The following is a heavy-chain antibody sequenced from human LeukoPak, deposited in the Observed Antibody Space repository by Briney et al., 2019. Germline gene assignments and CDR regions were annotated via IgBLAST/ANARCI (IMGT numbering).Heavy chain of an antibody. CDR2: IKPDGSDT. CDR1: GFTFSSLW. CDR3: AKWGPYDILPGRIN. J-gene: IGHJ4*02. V-gene: IGHV3-7*03. Sequence: AGGSLRLSCAASGFTFSSLWMGWLRQAPGKGQEWVANIKPDGSDTYYVDSVKDRFTISRDNAKNSLYLQMNSLRAEDTAVYYCAKWGPYDILPGRINWGQGTWSPSPQ. D-gene: IGHD3-9*01.